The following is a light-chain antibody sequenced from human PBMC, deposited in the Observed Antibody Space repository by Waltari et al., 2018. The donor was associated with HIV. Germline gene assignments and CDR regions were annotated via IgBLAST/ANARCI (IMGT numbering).Light chain of an antibody. CDR3: NSYAGSNNWV. Sequence: QSALTQPPSASGPPGQSVPTSCTGTRSDVGGYNYVSWYQQHPGKAPKLMIYEVSKRPSGVPDRFSGSKSGNTASLTVSGLQAEDEADYYCNSYAGSNNWVFGGGTKLTVL. CDR2: EVS. J-gene: IGLJ3*02. CDR1: RSDVGGYNY. V-gene: IGLV2-8*01.